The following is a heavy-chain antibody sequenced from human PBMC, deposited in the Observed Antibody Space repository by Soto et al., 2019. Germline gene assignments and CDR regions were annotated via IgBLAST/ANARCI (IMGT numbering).Heavy chain of an antibody. CDR3: ARDQQWLVFYYGMDV. D-gene: IGHD6-19*01. V-gene: IGHV3-33*01. J-gene: IGHJ6*02. CDR1: GFTFSSYG. Sequence: PGGSLRLSCAASGFTFSSYGMHWVRQAPGKGLEWVAVIWYDGSNKYYADSVKGRFTISRDNSKNTLYLQMNSLRAEDTAVYYCARDQQWLVFYYGMDVWGQGTTVTAP. CDR2: IWYDGSNK.